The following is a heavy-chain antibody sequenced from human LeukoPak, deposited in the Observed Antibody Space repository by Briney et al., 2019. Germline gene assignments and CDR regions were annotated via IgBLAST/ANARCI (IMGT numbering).Heavy chain of an antibody. CDR2: INHSGTT. CDR1: GGSFSGYY. CDR3: ARGRTNHYWFDP. J-gene: IGHJ5*02. Sequence: SETLSLTCAVYGGSFSGYYWSWIRQPPGKGLEWIGEINHSGTTNYNPSLKSRVTISVDTSKNQFSLKLSSVTAADTAVYYCARGRTNHYWFDPWGQGTLVTVSS. D-gene: IGHD1-14*01. V-gene: IGHV4-34*01.